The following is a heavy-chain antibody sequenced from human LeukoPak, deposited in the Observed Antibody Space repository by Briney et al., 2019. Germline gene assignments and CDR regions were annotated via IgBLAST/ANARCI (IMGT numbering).Heavy chain of an antibody. CDR1: GFTFSTYA. CDR2: ISTNGGRT. Sequence: GGSLRLSCAASGFTFSTYAMHWVRQAPGKGLEYVSAISTNGGRTYYANSVKGRFTISRDNSKNTLYLQMNSLRAEDTAVYYCAKDKWSYYDILTGYYDYWGQGTLVTVSS. V-gene: IGHV3-64*01. CDR3: AKDKWSYYDILTGYYDY. J-gene: IGHJ4*02. D-gene: IGHD3-9*01.